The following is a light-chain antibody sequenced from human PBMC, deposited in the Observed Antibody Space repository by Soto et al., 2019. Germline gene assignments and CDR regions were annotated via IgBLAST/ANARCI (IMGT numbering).Light chain of an antibody. CDR2: EDD. Sequence: QSALTQPASVSGSPGQSITISCTGVSGDVGNYNLVSWYQQHPDKAPKLIIYEDDKRPSGVSNRFSGSKSGDTAALTIYGLQSEDEAAYYCCAYLGSSTVFGGGTQLTVL. J-gene: IGLJ7*01. V-gene: IGLV2-23*01. CDR1: SGDVGNYNL. CDR3: CAYLGSSTV.